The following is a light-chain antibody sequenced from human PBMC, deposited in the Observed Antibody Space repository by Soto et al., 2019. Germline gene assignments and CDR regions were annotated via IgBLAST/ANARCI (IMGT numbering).Light chain of an antibody. CDR2: INN. CDR3: AAWDDSLNGYV. J-gene: IGLJ1*01. V-gene: IGLV1-44*01. Sequence: QSVPTQPPSASGTPGQRVTISCSGRSSNIGSNTVNWFQHLPGTAPKLLIYINNQRPSGVPDRFSGSKSGTSAYLAISGLQSEDEADYYCAAWDDSLNGYVFGTGTKVTVL. CDR1: SSNIGSNT.